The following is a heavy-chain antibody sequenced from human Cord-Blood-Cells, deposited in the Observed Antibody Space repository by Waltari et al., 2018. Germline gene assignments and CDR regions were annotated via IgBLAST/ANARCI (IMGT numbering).Heavy chain of an antibody. CDR1: GFTFSRYG. CDR2: IRYDGSNK. CDR3: AKDSSLYSNYEDY. V-gene: IGHV3-30*02. D-gene: IGHD4-4*01. J-gene: IGHJ4*02. Sequence: QVQLVESGGGVVKPGGSLRLSCAASGFTFSRYGMHWVPRAPGKGLEWVAFIRYDGSNKYYADSVKGRFTISRDNSKNTLYLQMNSLRAEDTAVYYCAKDSSLYSNYEDYWGQGTLVTVSS.